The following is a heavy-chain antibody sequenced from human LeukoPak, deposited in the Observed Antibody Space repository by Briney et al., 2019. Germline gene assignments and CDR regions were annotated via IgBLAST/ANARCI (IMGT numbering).Heavy chain of an antibody. D-gene: IGHD3-9*01. CDR1: GFTFSGSA. V-gene: IGHV3-73*01. CDR3: TRQTLTGYPDY. J-gene: IGHJ4*02. Sequence: GSLRLSCAASGFTFSGSAMHRVRQASGKGLEWVGRIRSKANSYATAYAASVKGRFTISRDDSKNTAYLQMNSLKTEDTAVYYCTRQTLTGYPDYWGQGTLVTVSS. CDR2: IRSKANSYAT.